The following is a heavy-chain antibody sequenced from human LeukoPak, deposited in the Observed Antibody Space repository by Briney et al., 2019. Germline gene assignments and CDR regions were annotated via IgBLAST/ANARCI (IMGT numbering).Heavy chain of an antibody. CDR1: GFTFSSYA. Sequence: RGSLRLSCAASGFTFSSYAMSWVRQAPGKGLEWVSDITGSGDDTDYADSVKGRFTVSRDNSRNTLYLQINSLRAEDTAVYYCAKTGAYSGYDYIDYWGQGTLVTVSS. J-gene: IGHJ4*02. CDR3: AKTGAYSGYDYIDY. CDR2: ITGSGDDT. D-gene: IGHD5-12*01. V-gene: IGHV3-23*01.